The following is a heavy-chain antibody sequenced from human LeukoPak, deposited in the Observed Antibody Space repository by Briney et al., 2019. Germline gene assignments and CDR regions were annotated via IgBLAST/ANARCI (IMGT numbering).Heavy chain of an antibody. CDR3: GKGLGDIVAMITWLDSFDY. V-gene: IGHV3-30*18. CDR1: GFTVSNNA. D-gene: IGHD5-12*01. Sequence: PGGSLRLSFAASGFTVSNNAMRCVRQAPGKGLEWVAVISYDGSNKYYADSVKGRFTISRDNSKNTLYLQMNSLRADDTAVYYCGKGLGDIVAMITWLDSFDYWGQGTLVTVSS. CDR2: ISYDGSNK. J-gene: IGHJ4*02.